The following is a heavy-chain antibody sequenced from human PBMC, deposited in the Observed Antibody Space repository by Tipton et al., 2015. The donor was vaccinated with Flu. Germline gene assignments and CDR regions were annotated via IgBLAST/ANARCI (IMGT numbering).Heavy chain of an antibody. D-gene: IGHD3-22*01. CDR2: IYHSGST. J-gene: IGHJ3*02. CDR3: ARKWLSAFDI. V-gene: IGHV4-38-2*02. CDR1: GYSISSGYY. Sequence: TLSLTCTVSGYSISSGYYWGWIRQPPGKGLEWIGSIYHSGSTYYNPSLKRRVTISVDTSKNQFSLKLSSVTAADTAVYYCARKWLSAFDIWGQGTMVTVSS.